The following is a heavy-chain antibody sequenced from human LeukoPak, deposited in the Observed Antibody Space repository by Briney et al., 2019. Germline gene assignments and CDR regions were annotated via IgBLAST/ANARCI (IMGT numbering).Heavy chain of an antibody. Sequence: GGSLRLSCAASGFTFSSYGMHWVRQAPGKGLEWVAIISYDGSNKYYADSVKGRFTISRDNSKNTLFLQMNSMRAEDTAVYYCAKDRGYCTNGVCYRIDFWGQGSLVTVSS. D-gene: IGHD2-8*01. CDR1: GFTFSSYG. CDR2: ISYDGSNK. V-gene: IGHV3-30*18. CDR3: AKDRGYCTNGVCYRIDF. J-gene: IGHJ4*02.